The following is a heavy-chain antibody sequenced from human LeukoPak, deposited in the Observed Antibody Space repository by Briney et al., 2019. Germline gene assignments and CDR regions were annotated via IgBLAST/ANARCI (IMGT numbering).Heavy chain of an antibody. V-gene: IGHV3-7*01. Sequence: PGGSLRLSCAASGFTFSNYWMSWVRQAPGNGPEWVANIKEDESEKNYADSVKGRFTISRDSAKNSLYLQMNSLRAEDTAVYYCARVTSGSSYRPFDYWGQGTLVTVSS. CDR3: ARVTSGSSYRPFDY. J-gene: IGHJ4*02. CDR1: GFTFSNYW. CDR2: IKEDESEK. D-gene: IGHD3-10*01.